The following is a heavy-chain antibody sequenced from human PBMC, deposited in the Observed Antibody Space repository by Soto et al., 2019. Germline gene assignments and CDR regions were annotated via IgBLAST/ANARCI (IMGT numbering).Heavy chain of an antibody. CDR2: IYYSGST. V-gene: IGHV4-39*07. CDR1: GGSISSSSYY. CDR3: ASRDPGTSVDY. D-gene: IGHD1-7*01. Sequence: SETLSLTCTVSGGSISSSSYYWGWIRQPPGKGLEWIGSIYYSGSTNYNPSLKSRVTISLDKSENQFSLKVTSLTAADTAVYYCASRDPGTSVDYWGQGTLVTVSS. J-gene: IGHJ4*02.